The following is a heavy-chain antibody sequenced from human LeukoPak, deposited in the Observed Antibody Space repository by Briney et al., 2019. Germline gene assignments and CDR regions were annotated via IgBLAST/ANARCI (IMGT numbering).Heavy chain of an antibody. J-gene: IGHJ5*02. CDR3: AKDSGVSFQYNWFDP. CDR1: GFTFSSYA. CDR2: ISGSGGST. Sequence: PGGSLRLSCAASGFTFSSYAMSWVRQAPGKGLEWVSAISGSGGSTYYADSVKGRFTISRDNSKNTLYLQMNSLRAEDTAVYYCAKDSGVSFQYNWFDPWGQGTLVTVSS. D-gene: IGHD1-26*01. V-gene: IGHV3-23*01.